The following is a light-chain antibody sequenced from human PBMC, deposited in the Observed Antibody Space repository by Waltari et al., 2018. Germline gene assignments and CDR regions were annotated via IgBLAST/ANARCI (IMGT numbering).Light chain of an antibody. CDR2: STI. CDR1: SSNVGGNV. CDR3: VAWDDSLNGVV. V-gene: IGLV1-44*01. J-gene: IGLJ2*01. Sequence: QSVLTQPPSASGTPGQRVTISCSGSSSNVGGNVVNWYQQLPGTAPKLLIYSTIQRPSGVPGRFSGSKSGTSASLAISGLQSEDEGDYYCVAWDDSLNGVVFGGGTKLTVL.